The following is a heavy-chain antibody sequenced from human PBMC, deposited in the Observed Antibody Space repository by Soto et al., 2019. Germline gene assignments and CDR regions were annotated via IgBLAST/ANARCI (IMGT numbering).Heavy chain of an antibody. CDR1: GGSFSGYY. J-gene: IGHJ6*02. D-gene: IGHD6-13*01. V-gene: IGHV4-34*01. Sequence: PSETLSLTCAVYGGSFSGYYWSWIRQPPGKGLEWIGEINHSGSTNYNPSLKSRVTISVDTSKNQFSLKLSSVTAADTAVYYCARGGLRLLERDPYSSSWGGEYYYYGMDVWGQGTTVTVSS. CDR3: ARGGLRLLERDPYSSSWGGEYYYYGMDV. CDR2: INHSGST.